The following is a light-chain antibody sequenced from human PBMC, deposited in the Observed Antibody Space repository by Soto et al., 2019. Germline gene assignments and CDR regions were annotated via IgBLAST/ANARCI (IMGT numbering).Light chain of an antibody. Sequence: EIVLSQSPCTLSLYTGERATLSCRASQSVSSSYLAWYQQKPGQAPRLLIYDASTRATGVPDRFSGSGSGPEYTLNITRPEPEDFAVYSSQQYGFSPISFGQGTRLEI. CDR2: DAS. V-gene: IGKV3-20*01. J-gene: IGKJ5*01. CDR3: QQYGFSPIS. CDR1: QSVSSSY.